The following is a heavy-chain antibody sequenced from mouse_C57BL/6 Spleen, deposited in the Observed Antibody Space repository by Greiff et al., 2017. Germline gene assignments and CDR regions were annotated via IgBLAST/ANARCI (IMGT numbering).Heavy chain of an antibody. V-gene: IGHV1-61*01. CDR1: GYTFTSYW. Sequence: VQLQQPGAELVRPGSSVKLSCKASGYTFTSYWMDWVKQRPGQGLEWIGNIYPSDSETHYNQKFKDKATLTVDKSSSTAYMQLSSLTSQDSAVYYCARGDPSYAMDYWGQGTSVTVSS. CDR3: ARGDPSYAMDY. CDR2: IYPSDSET. D-gene: IGHD3-3*01. J-gene: IGHJ4*01.